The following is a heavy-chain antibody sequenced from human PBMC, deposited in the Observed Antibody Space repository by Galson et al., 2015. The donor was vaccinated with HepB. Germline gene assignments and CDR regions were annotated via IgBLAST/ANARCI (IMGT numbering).Heavy chain of an antibody. CDR2: IYPGDSDT. J-gene: IGHJ4*02. D-gene: IGHD2-15*01. CDR3: ARRVRACSGGTCYYFDY. V-gene: IGHV5-51*01. Sequence: QSGAEVKKPGESLKISCKGSGYSFTSYWIGWVRQMPGKGLEWMGIIYPGDSDTTYSPSFQGQVTISADKSISTAYLQWSGLKASDTAMYYCARRVRACSGGTCYYFDYWGQGTLVTVSS. CDR1: GYSFTSYW.